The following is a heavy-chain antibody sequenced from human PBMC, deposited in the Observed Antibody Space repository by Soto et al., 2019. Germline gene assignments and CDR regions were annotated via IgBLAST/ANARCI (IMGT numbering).Heavy chain of an antibody. CDR1: GFIFEDFA. CDR2: ISWNSATL. CDR3: AKDLGSYYYDTSAYLYDY. J-gene: IGHJ4*02. D-gene: IGHD3-22*01. V-gene: IGHV3-9*01. Sequence: EVQLVESGGGLVQPGGSVRLSCVGSGFIFEDFAMNWVRQVPGKGLEWVSGISWNSATLAYADSVKSRFIVSWDNAKNILYLQMNSLRAEDAALYYCAKDLGSYYYDTSAYLYDYCGQGTLGTVSS.